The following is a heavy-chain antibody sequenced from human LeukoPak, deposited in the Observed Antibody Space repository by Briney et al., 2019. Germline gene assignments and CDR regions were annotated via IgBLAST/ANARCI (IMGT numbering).Heavy chain of an antibody. Sequence: ASVKVSCKVSGYTLSKLSMHWVRQAPGKGLEWMGGFNPGAGETIYAQRFQGRLTVTEDIFTDTANMELSSLRSEDTAVYYCATVIQLAPAASFYVVYWGQGTLVTVSP. V-gene: IGHV1-24*01. CDR3: ATVIQLAPAASFYVVY. D-gene: IGHD5-18*01. J-gene: IGHJ4*02. CDR1: GYTLSKLS. CDR2: FNPGAGET.